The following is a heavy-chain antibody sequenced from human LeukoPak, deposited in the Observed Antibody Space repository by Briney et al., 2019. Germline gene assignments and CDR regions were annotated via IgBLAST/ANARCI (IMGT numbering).Heavy chain of an antibody. Sequence: GGSLRLSCAASGFTFDDYGMSWVRQAPGKGLEWVSGINWNGGSTGYADSVKGRFTISRDNAKNSLYLQMNSLRAEDTALYHCARNPYYYDSSGQTIPYWYFDLWGRGTLVTVSS. CDR3: ARNPYYYDSSGQTIPYWYFDL. CDR2: INWNGGST. V-gene: IGHV3-20*01. D-gene: IGHD3-22*01. CDR1: GFTFDDYG. J-gene: IGHJ2*01.